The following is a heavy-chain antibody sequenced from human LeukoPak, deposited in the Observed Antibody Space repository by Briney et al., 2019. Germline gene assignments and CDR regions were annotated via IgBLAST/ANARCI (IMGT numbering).Heavy chain of an antibody. V-gene: IGHV3-48*04. CDR3: AISAPNYYDSSGYYSYFQH. Sequence: GGSLRLSCAASGLTFSSYSMNWVRQAPGKGLEWISYITSDSSTIYYADSVKGRFTISRDNAKNSLYLQMTSLRAEDTAVYYCAISAPNYYDSSGYYSYFQHWGQGTLVTVSS. CDR2: ITSDSSTI. D-gene: IGHD3-22*01. J-gene: IGHJ1*01. CDR1: GLTFSSYS.